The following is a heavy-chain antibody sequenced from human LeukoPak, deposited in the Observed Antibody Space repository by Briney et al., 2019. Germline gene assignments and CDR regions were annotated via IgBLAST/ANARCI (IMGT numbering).Heavy chain of an antibody. CDR1: GFTVNIYW. CDR3: ARLVRGVIDWFDP. V-gene: IGHV3-7*01. Sequence: PAGSMRPSCPASGFTVNIYWMSWVRPAPGRVRGWVANIKQDGSEKYYVDSVKGRFTISRDNAKNSLYLQMNSLRAEDTALYYCARLVRGVIDWFDPWGQGILVTVSS. J-gene: IGHJ5*02. D-gene: IGHD3-10*01. CDR2: IKQDGSEK.